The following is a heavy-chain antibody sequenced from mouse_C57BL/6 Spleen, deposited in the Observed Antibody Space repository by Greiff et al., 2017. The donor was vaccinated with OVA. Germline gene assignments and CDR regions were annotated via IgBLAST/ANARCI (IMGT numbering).Heavy chain of an antibody. D-gene: IGHD1-1*01. V-gene: IGHV1-81*01. CDR3: ARSNYGSSPWYFDV. CDR1: GYTFTSYG. J-gene: IGHJ1*03. Sequence: VQLQQSGAELARPGASVKLSCTASGYTFTSYGISWVKQRTGQGLEWIGEIYPRSGNTYYNEKFKGKATLTADKSSSTAYMELRSLTSEDSAVYFCARSNYGSSPWYFDVWGTGTTVTVSS. CDR2: IYPRSGNT.